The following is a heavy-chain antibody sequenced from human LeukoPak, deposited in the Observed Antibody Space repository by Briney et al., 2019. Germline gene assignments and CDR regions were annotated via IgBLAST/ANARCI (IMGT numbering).Heavy chain of an antibody. Sequence: PGGSLRLSCAASTFIFSDYAMTWVRQAPGKGLEWVSTISGGGDATYYAHSVKGRFAVSRDNSKKTLYLKLNSLRAEDTAVYYCTRDQRKYCSRTTCFVFDIWGQGTVVSVSS. CDR3: TRDQRKYCSRTTCFVFDI. J-gene: IGHJ3*02. CDR2: ISGGGDAT. CDR1: TFIFSDYA. V-gene: IGHV3-23*01. D-gene: IGHD2-2*01.